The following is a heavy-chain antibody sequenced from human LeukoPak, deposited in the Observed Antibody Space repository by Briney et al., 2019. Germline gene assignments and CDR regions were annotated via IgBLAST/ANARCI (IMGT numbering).Heavy chain of an antibody. Sequence: SETLSLTCTVSGGSVNNYYWNWIRQSPGKRLEWIGYIHYAGSSNSNPSLKSRVTISVDTSKNQFSLKLSSVTAADTAVYYCARLLWFGAKPTRFDPWGQGTLVTVSS. V-gene: IGHV4-59*02. CDR3: ARLLWFGAKPTRFDP. J-gene: IGHJ5*02. CDR2: IHYAGSS. CDR1: GGSVNNYY. D-gene: IGHD3-10*01.